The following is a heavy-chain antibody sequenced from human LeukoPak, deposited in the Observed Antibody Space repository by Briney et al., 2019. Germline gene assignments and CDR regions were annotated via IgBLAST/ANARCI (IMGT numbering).Heavy chain of an antibody. V-gene: IGHV4-34*01. Sequence: PSETLSLTCAVYGGSFSGYYWSWIRQPPGKGLEWIGEISHSGSTNYNPSLKSRVTISVDTSKNQFSLKLSSVTAADTAVYYCARVYDILTGYPRFDYWGQGTLVTVSS. CDR1: GGSFSGYY. CDR2: ISHSGST. D-gene: IGHD3-9*01. CDR3: ARVYDILTGYPRFDY. J-gene: IGHJ4*02.